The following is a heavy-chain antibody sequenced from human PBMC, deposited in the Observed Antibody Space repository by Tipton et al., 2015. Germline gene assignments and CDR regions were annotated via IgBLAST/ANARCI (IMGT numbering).Heavy chain of an antibody. Sequence: TLSLTCIVSGGSVSSGSYYWSWIRQPPGKGLEWIGYVYYSGSTNYNPSLESRVTISIDTSKNQFSLKLSSVTAADTAIYYCARDSGPFSSGWFDYWGQGTLVTVSS. V-gene: IGHV4-61*01. J-gene: IGHJ4*02. CDR3: ARDSGPFSSGWFDY. D-gene: IGHD6-19*01. CDR2: VYYSGST. CDR1: GGSVSSGSYY.